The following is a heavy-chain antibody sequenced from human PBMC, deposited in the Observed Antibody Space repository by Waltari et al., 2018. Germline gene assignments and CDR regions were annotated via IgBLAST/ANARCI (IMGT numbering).Heavy chain of an antibody. D-gene: IGHD6-13*01. J-gene: IGHJ6*02. CDR2: IYYSGST. V-gene: IGHV4-59*01. CDR1: GGSISSYY. CDR3: ARDQGEAAAGTYYYYGMDV. Sequence: QVQLQESGPGLVKPSETLSLTCTVPGGSISSYYWSWLRQPPGKGLEWIGYIYYSGSTNYNPSLKSRVTISVDTSKNQFSLKLSSVTAADTAVYYCARDQGEAAAGTYYYYGMDVWGQGTTVTVSS.